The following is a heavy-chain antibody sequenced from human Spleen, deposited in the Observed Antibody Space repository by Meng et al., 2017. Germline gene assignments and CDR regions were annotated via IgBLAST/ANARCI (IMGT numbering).Heavy chain of an antibody. CDR2: ISYDGSNE. D-gene: IGHD6-19*01. CDR1: GFTFSSYA. J-gene: IGHJ4*02. CDR3: ARDLGSGWYVGIDY. V-gene: IGHV3-30*04. Sequence: GESLKISCAASGFTFSSYAMHWVRQAPGKGLECVAVISYDGSNEYYADSVKGRFTISRDNSKNTLYLQMNSLRAEDTAVYYCARDLGSGWYVGIDYWGQGTRVTVSS.